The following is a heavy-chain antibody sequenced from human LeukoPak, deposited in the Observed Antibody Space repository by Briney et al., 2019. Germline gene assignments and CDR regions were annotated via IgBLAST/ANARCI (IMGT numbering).Heavy chain of an antibody. Sequence: SVKHSCKASGGTFSSYAISWVRQAPGQGLEWMGGIIPIFGTANYAQQFQGRVTHTIGESTSTAYMELSSLRSEDTAVYYCASPPIHYYDSSGYLYYFDYWGQGNVVSVSS. CDR1: GGTFSSYA. V-gene: IGHV1-69*05. D-gene: IGHD3-22*01. CDR2: IIPIFGTA. CDR3: ASPPIHYYDSSGYLYYFDY. J-gene: IGHJ4*02.